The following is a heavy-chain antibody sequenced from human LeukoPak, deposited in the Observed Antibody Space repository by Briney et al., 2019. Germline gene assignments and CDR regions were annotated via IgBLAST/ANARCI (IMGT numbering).Heavy chain of an antibody. J-gene: IGHJ4*02. D-gene: IGHD2-15*01. Sequence: SETLSLTCTVSGYSISSGYYWGWIRQPPGKGLEWIGRIYHSGSTYYNPSLKSRVTISVDTSKNQFSLKLSSVTAADTAVYYCARAPLADLRGGLDYWGLGTLVTVSS. V-gene: IGHV4-38-2*02. CDR2: IYHSGST. CDR1: GYSISSGYY. CDR3: ARAPLADLRGGLDY.